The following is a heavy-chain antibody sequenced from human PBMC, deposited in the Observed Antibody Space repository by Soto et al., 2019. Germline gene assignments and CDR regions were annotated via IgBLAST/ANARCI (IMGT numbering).Heavy chain of an antibody. CDR1: GYTFSNFW. CDR3: ARCPRSRQYLAY. V-gene: IGHV5-51*01. D-gene: IGHD2-2*02. CDR2: IYPGDHET. Sequence: VESLKISCQCSGYTFSNFWIGWVRQLPGKGLEWMGIIYPGDHETRYSPSFHGKVTISADKSINTAYLQWNSLEASDTAFYFGARCPRSRQYLAYCGKGSSVTVAS. J-gene: IGHJ6*04.